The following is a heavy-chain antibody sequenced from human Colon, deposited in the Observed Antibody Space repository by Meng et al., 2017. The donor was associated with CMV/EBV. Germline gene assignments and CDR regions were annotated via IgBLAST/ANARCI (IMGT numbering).Heavy chain of an antibody. CDR1: GDPFTSYG. CDR3: ARDRLRELLHFDY. D-gene: IGHD1-26*01. CDR2: ISAYNGNT. J-gene: IGHJ4*02. V-gene: IGHV1-18*01. Sequence: CKAAGDPFTSYGISWVRQAPGQGLEWMGWISAYNGNTNYAQKLQGRVTMTTDTSTSTAYMELRSLRSDDTDVYYCARDRLRELLHFDYWGQGTLVTVSS.